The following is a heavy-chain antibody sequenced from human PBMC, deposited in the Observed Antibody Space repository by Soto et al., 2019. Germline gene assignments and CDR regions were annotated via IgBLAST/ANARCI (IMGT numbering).Heavy chain of an antibody. Sequence: PGGSLRLSCAASGFTFSSYEMNWVRQAPGKGLEWVSYISSSGSTIYYADSVKGRFTISRDNAKNSLYLQMNSLRAEDTAVYYCASKLNYYDSSGYYYYFDYWGQGTLVTVSS. J-gene: IGHJ4*02. CDR2: ISSSGSTI. CDR1: GFTFSSYE. D-gene: IGHD3-22*01. V-gene: IGHV3-48*03. CDR3: ASKLNYYDSSGYYYYFDY.